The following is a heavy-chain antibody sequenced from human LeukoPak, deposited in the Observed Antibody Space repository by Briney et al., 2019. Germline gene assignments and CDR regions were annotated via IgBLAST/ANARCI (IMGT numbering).Heavy chain of an antibody. J-gene: IGHJ4*02. CDR2: IYYSGST. CDR1: GGSISSYY. V-gene: IGHV4-59*01. D-gene: IGHD2-15*01. CDR3: ARGAADISGYYFDY. Sequence: SETLSLTCTVSGGSISSYYWSWIRQPPGKGLEWIGYIYYSGSTNYNPSLKSRATISVDTSKNQFSLKLSSVTAADTAVYYCARGAADISGYYFDYWGQGTLVTVSS.